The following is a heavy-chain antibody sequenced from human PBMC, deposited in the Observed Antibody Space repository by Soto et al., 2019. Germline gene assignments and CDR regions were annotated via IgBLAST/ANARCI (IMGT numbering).Heavy chain of an antibody. CDR3: ARKRSSNWFDP. CDR2: IYYSGST. CDR1: GGSISSYY. V-gene: IGHV4-59*08. J-gene: IGHJ5*02. Sequence: SETLSLTCTVSGGSISSYYWSWIRQPPGKGLEWIGYIYYSGSTNYNPSLKSRVTISVDTSKNQFSLKLSSVTAADTAVYYCARKRSSNWFDPWGQGTLVTVSS.